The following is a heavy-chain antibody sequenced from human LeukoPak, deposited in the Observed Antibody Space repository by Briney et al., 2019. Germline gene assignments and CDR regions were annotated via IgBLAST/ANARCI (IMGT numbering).Heavy chain of an antibody. CDR2: ISYGGSNK. CDR3: AREVTMVRGVIGLLDY. V-gene: IGHV3-30-3*01. Sequence: GGSLRLSCAASGFTFSSYAMHWVRQAPGKGLEWVAVISYGGSNKYYADSVKGRFTISRDNSKNTLYLQMNSLRAEDTAVYYCAREVTMVRGVIGLLDYWGQGTLVTVSS. J-gene: IGHJ4*02. D-gene: IGHD3-10*01. CDR1: GFTFSSYA.